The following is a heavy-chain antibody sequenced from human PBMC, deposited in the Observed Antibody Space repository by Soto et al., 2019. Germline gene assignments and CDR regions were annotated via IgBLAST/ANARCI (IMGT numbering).Heavy chain of an antibody. V-gene: IGHV1-69*01. J-gene: IGHJ6*02. Sequence: QVQLVQSGAEVQKPGSSVRVSCKASGGSFTKYPFSWVRQAPGQGLEWMGGIIPMFGTPNYAQKFQGRVTITADESTTTVYMDLSSLRFEDTAVYFCARALLDRNYYNRLAVWGQGTTVTVSS. CDR1: GGSFTKYP. CDR3: ARALLDRNYYNRLAV. CDR2: IIPMFGTP. D-gene: IGHD1-26*01.